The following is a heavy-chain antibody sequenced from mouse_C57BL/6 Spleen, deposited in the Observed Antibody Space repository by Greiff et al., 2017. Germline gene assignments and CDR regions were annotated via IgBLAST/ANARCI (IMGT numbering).Heavy chain of an antibody. CDR3: ARGDYGNYEYYAMDY. Sequence: QVQLQQSGAELVKPGASVKLSCKASGYTFTSYWMHWVKQRPGQGLEWIGMIHPNSGSTNYNEKFKSKATLTVDKSSSTAYMQLSSLTSEGSAVYYCARGDYGNYEYYAMDYWGQGTSVTVSS. D-gene: IGHD2-1*01. CDR1: GYTFTSYW. J-gene: IGHJ4*01. CDR2: IHPNSGST. V-gene: IGHV1-64*01.